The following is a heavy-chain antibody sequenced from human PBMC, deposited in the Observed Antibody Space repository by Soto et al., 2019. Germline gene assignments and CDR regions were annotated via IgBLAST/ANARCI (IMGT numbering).Heavy chain of an antibody. V-gene: IGHV1-69*13. CDR2: IIPIFGTA. J-gene: IGHJ6*02. Sequence: GASVKVSCKASGGTFSSYAISWVRQAPGQGXEWMGGIIPIFGTANYAQKFQGRVTITADESTSTAYMELSSLRSEDTAVYYCAKYYYDSSGYYSDYYYGMDVWGQGTTVTVSS. CDR3: AKYYYDSSGYYSDYYYGMDV. CDR1: GGTFSSYA. D-gene: IGHD3-22*01.